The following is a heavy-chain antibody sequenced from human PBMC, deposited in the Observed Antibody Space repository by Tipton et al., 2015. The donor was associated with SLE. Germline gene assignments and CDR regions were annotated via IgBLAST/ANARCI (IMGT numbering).Heavy chain of an antibody. CDR1: GHSISSGFY. D-gene: IGHD2-15*01. V-gene: IGHV4-38-2*01. J-gene: IGHJ6*02. CDR2: FYHRGTT. Sequence: LRLSCSVSGHSISSGFYWGWIRQSPGKGLEWIGNFYHRGTTYYNPSLKSRVTISLDTSKNQFSLRLSSVTAADTAVYFCARSRGLGSCSGDNCYDYYFGMDVWCQGTTVTVSS. CDR3: ARSRGLGSCSGDNCYDYYFGMDV.